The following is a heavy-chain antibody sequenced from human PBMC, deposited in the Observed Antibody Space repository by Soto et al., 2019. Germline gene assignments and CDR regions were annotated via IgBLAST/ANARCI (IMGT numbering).Heavy chain of an antibody. CDR1: GGSFSGYY. Sequence: SETLSLTCAVYGGSFSGYYWSWIRQPPGKGLEWIGEINHSGSTNYNPSLKSRVTISVDTSKNQFSLKLSSVTAADTAVYYCARGRGTMVRGTYWFDPWGQGTLVTVSS. V-gene: IGHV4-34*01. CDR2: INHSGST. D-gene: IGHD3-10*01. J-gene: IGHJ5*02. CDR3: ARGRGTMVRGTYWFDP.